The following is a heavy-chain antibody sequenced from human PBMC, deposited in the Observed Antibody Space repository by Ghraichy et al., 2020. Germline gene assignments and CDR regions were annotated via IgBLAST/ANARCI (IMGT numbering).Heavy chain of an antibody. J-gene: IGHJ4*02. V-gene: IGHV3-11*01. CDR3: ARERSHVGQYYFDY. D-gene: IGHD3-16*01. CDR2: ISSSGSTI. Sequence: GESLNISCAASGFTFSDYYMSWIRQAPGKGLEWVSYISSSGSTIYYADSVKGRFTISRDNAKNSLYLQMNSLRAEDTAVYYCARERSHVGQYYFDYWGQGTLVTVSS. CDR1: GFTFSDYY.